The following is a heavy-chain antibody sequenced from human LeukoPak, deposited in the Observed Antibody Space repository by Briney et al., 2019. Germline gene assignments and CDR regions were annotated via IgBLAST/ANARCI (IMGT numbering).Heavy chain of an antibody. J-gene: IGHJ4*02. CDR2: INPSGGST. CDR1: GYTFTSYY. V-gene: IGHV1-46*01. Sequence: ASVKVSCKASGYTFTSYYMHWVRQAPGQGLEWMGIINPSGGSTSYAQKFQGRVTMTRDTSTSTVYMELSSLRSEDTAVYYCAREYRYYYDSSGYHYFDYWGQGTLVTVPS. D-gene: IGHD3-22*01. CDR3: AREYRYYYDSSGYHYFDY.